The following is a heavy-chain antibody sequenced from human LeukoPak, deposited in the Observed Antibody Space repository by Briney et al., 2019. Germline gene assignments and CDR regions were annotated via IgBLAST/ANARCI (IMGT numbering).Heavy chain of an antibody. J-gene: IGHJ4*02. CDR3: ARDAETSLAN. CDR1: GFAVSSKY. D-gene: IGHD5-24*01. Sequence: PGGSLRLSCAASGFAVSSKYMNWVRQAPGKGLEWVTVIYLDGRADYADSVKGRFTISSDNSKNTVYLQMNSLKDEDMAVYYCARDAETSLANWGQGTLVTVSP. V-gene: IGHV3-66*01. CDR2: IYLDGRA.